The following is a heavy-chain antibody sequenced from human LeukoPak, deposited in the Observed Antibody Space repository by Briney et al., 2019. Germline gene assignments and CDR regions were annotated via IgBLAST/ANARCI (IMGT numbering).Heavy chain of an antibody. D-gene: IGHD3-10*01. V-gene: IGHV3-53*01. CDR3: ARGLGYGSGPVDH. CDR2: IYSDGTT. Sequence: PGGSLRLACAASGFTVSANYITWVRQAPGEGLEWVSVIYSDGTTYYADSVKGRFTISRDNSKNTVYLQMDSLRAEDTAVYYCARGLGYGSGPVDHWGQGTLVTLSS. CDR1: GFTVSANY. J-gene: IGHJ4*02.